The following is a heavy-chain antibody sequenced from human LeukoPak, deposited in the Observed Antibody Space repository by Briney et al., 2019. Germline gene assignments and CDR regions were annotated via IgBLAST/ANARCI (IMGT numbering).Heavy chain of an antibody. V-gene: IGHV4-30-4*01. CDR2: IYYSGTT. J-gene: IGHJ4*02. Sequence: SQTLSLTCIVSGGSISSEDYYWSWIRQPPGKGLEWIGYIYYSGTTYYNPSLESRVTTSKDTSKNQFSLKLSSVTAADTAVYYCAREHILTGYYIGAFDYWGQGTLVSVSS. CDR3: AREHILTGYYIGAFDY. D-gene: IGHD3-9*01. CDR1: GGSISSEDYY.